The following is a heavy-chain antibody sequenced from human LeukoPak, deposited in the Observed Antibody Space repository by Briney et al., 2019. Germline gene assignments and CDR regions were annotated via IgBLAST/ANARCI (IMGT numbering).Heavy chain of an antibody. J-gene: IGHJ4*02. Sequence: SETLSLTCTVSRGAISTYYWSWIRQPPGKGLEWIGYMYYSGSTNYNSSLKSRVTMSVDTSKNQFTLNLSTLTAADTAVYYCARSTKFSSSWYDYFDYWPQGTLVTVSS. CDR3: ARSTKFSSSWYDYFDY. D-gene: IGHD6-13*01. CDR1: RGAISTYY. V-gene: IGHV4-59*08. CDR2: MYYSGST.